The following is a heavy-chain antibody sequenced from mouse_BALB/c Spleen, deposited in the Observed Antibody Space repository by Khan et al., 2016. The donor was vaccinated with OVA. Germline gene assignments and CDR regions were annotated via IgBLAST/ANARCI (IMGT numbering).Heavy chain of an antibody. CDR1: GYSITSDYA. V-gene: IGHV3-2*02. CDR2: ITYSGFT. CDR3: ARGRAY. Sequence: EVQLQESGPGLVKPSQSLSLTCTVTGYSITSDYAWNWIWQFPGNRQEWMAYITYSGFTSYNPSLNSRISITRDTSKNQIFLQLNSVTTEDTATYYCARGRAYWGQGTLVNVSP. J-gene: IGHJ3*01.